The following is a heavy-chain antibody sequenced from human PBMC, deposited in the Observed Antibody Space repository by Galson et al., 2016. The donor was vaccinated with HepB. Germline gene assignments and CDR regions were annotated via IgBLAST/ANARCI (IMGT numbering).Heavy chain of an antibody. D-gene: IGHD2-15*01. CDR1: GYTFTGSY. CDR2: INPNGGGT. J-gene: IGHJ6*04. CDR3: TSSPAGGEVVVAATQIDYFYYGMDV. V-gene: IGHV1-2*02. Sequence: SVKVSCKASGYTFTGSYIHWVRQAPGQGLEWMGWINPNGGGTNYAQKFQGRVTMTRDTSISTAYMELSSLTSDDTAVYYCTSSPAGGEVVVAATQIDYFYYGMDVWGKGTTVTVSS.